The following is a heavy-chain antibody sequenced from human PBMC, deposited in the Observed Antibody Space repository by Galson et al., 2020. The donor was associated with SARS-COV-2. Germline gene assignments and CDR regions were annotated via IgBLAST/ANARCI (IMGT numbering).Heavy chain of an antibody. J-gene: IGHJ4*02. CDR3: ARDLVGATYFDY. CDR1: GFTFSSYG. V-gene: IGHV3-33*01. CDR2: IWYDGSNK. Sequence: GESLKISCAASGFTFSSYGMHWVRQAPGKGLEWVAVIWYDGSNKYYADSVKGLFTISRDNSKNTLYLQMNSLRAEDTAVYYCARDLVGATYFDYWGQGTLVTVSS. D-gene: IGHD1-26*01.